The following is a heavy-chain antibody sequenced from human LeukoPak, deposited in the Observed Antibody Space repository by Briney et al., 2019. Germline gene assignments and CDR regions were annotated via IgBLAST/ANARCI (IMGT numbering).Heavy chain of an antibody. D-gene: IGHD6-19*01. Sequence: GASVKVSCKVSGYTLTELSMHWVRQAPGKGLEWMGGFDPEDGETIYAQKFQGRVTMTRNTSISTAYMELSSLRSEDTAVYYCARVFSSGWYTYFQHWGQGTLVTVSS. CDR2: FDPEDGET. V-gene: IGHV1-24*01. CDR1: GYTLTELS. CDR3: ARVFSSGWYTYFQH. J-gene: IGHJ1*01.